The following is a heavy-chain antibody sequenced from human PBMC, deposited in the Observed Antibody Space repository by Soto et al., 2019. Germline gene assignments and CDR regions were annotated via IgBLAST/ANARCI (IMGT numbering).Heavy chain of an antibody. D-gene: IGHD3-16*01. CDR2: IIPIFGTA. J-gene: IGHJ2*01. V-gene: IGHV1-69*01. Sequence: QVQLVQSGAEVKKPGSSVKVSCKASGGTFSSYSINWVRQAPGQGLEWMGGIIPIFGTANYAQKFQGRVTFTEDESTSTDDMELSSLRNEDTAVYNCARPFQSWPGGWYFDLGGSGTLVTVSS. CDR3: ARPFQSWPGGWYFDL. CDR1: GGTFSSYS.